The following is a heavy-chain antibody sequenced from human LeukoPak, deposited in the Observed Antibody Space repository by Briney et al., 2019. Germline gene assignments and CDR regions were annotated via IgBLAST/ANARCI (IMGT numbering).Heavy chain of an antibody. V-gene: IGHV3-13*01. CDR2: IGTAGDT. J-gene: IGHJ2*01. CDR3: ARDSSGWYGGRYFDL. CDR1: GFTFSSYD. D-gene: IGHD6-19*01. Sequence: PGGSLRLSCAASGFTFSSYDMHWVRQATGKGLEWVSAIGTAGDTYYPGSVKGRSTISRENAKNSLYLQMNSLRAGDTAVYYCARDSSGWYGGRYFDLWGRGTLVTVSS.